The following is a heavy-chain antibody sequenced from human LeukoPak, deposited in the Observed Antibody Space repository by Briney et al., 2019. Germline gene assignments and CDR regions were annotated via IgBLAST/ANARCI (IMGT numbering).Heavy chain of an antibody. CDR3: AKDFWSGYFRDYYYMDV. V-gene: IGHV3-7*01. D-gene: IGHD3-3*01. CDR1: GFTFSSYW. J-gene: IGHJ6*03. Sequence: GGSLRLSCAASGFTFSSYWMSWVRQAPGKGLEWVANIKQDGSEKYYVDSVKGRFTISRDNAKNSLYLQMNSLRAEDTAVYYCAKDFWSGYFRDYYYMDVWGKGTTVTVSS. CDR2: IKQDGSEK.